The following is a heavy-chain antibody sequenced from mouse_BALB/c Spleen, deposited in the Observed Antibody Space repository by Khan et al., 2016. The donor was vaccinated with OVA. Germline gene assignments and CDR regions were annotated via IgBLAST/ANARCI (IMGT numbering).Heavy chain of an antibody. Sequence: VQLQQSGAELVKPGASVRLSCKASGYTFTSYYLYWVKQRPGQGLEWIGDINPSNGGTNFNEKFKSKATLTVDKSSSTAYMQLSSLTSDDAAVYYCTRSGYGTFAYWGQGTLGTVSA. CDR2: INPSNGGT. CDR1: GYTFTSYY. D-gene: IGHD2-1*01. V-gene: IGHV1S81*02. CDR3: TRSGYGTFAY. J-gene: IGHJ3*01.